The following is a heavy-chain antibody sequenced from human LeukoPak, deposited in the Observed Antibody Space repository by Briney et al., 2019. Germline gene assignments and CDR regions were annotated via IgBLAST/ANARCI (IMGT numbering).Heavy chain of an antibody. D-gene: IGHD3-10*01. CDR2: IYPGDSDA. Sequence: GESLKISCKTSGYSFTNYWISWVRQMPGKGLEWMGTIYPGDSDAKYGPAFQGQVTLSVDKSISTAYLQWNSLKAPDTAMYFCAREPDYGSGTYSPFDYWGQGTLVTVSS. J-gene: IGHJ4*02. CDR1: GYSFTNYW. V-gene: IGHV5-51*01. CDR3: AREPDYGSGTYSPFDY.